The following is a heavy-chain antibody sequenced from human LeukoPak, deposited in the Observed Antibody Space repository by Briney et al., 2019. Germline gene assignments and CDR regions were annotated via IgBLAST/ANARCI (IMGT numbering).Heavy chain of an antibody. V-gene: IGHV3-7*03. Sequence: GGSLRLSCEASGFSFSNYWMTWVRQAPGKGLEWVANINQGGSGKYYVDSVKGRFTISRDNAKNSLYLQINSLRAEDTAVYFCARDRVTNSYDYYGLDVWGQGTTVSVSS. J-gene: IGHJ6*02. CDR1: GFSFSNYW. CDR3: ARDRVTNSYDYYGLDV. D-gene: IGHD3-10*01. CDR2: INQGGSGK.